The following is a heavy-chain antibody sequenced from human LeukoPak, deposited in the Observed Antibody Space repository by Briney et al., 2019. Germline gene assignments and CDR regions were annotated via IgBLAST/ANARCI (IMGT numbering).Heavy chain of an antibody. CDR2: ISWNSGSI. Sequence: GGSLRLSCAASGFTFDDYAMHWVRHAPGKGLEWVSGISWNSGSIGYADSVKGRFTISRDNAKNSLYLQMNSLRAEDAAVYYCARDNDSSGYYYVTYFDYWGQGTLVTVSS. CDR3: ARDNDSSGYYYVTYFDY. D-gene: IGHD3-22*01. V-gene: IGHV3-9*01. CDR1: GFTFDDYA. J-gene: IGHJ4*02.